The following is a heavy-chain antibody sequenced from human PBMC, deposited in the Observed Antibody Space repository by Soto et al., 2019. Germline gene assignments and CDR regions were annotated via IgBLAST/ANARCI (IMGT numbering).Heavy chain of an antibody. D-gene: IGHD5-18*01. Sequence: SETLSLTCADYGGSFSGYYWSLIRQPPGKGLEWIGEINHSGSTNYNPSLKSRVTISVDTSKNQFSLKLSYVTAADTDVYYCARIGVDTAMVSDRYYGMDVCGQGTKVTVSS. CDR1: GGSFSGYY. CDR2: INHSGST. J-gene: IGHJ6*02. V-gene: IGHV4-34*01. CDR3: ARIGVDTAMVSDRYYGMDV.